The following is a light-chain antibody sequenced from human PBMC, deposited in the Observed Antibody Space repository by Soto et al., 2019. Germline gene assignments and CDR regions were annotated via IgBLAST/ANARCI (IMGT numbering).Light chain of an antibody. CDR1: QSVSDN. V-gene: IGKV3D-15*01. J-gene: IGKJ4*01. CDR2: GDS. Sequence: EIVMTQSPATLSVSPGERVTLSCRASQSVSDNLAWYQQKPGQAPRLLIYGDSTRAAGIPARFSGSGSGTEFTLTISSLQSEDFAVYYCQQYNSWPPLTFGGGTKVDIK. CDR3: QQYNSWPPLT.